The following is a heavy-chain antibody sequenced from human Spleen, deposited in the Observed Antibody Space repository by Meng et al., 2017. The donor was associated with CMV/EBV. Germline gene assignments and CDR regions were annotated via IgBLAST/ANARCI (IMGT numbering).Heavy chain of an antibody. CDR1: GFTFIDYY. J-gene: IGHJ3*02. Sequence: GESLKISCAASGFTFIDYYMSWIRQAPGKGLEWVANIKQDGSEKYYVDSVKGRFTISRDNAKNSLYLQMNSLRAEDTAVYYCARPATLLWPDGFDIWGQGTMVTVSS. CDR2: IKQDGSEK. D-gene: IGHD3-10*01. CDR3: ARPATLLWPDGFDI. V-gene: IGHV3-7*01.